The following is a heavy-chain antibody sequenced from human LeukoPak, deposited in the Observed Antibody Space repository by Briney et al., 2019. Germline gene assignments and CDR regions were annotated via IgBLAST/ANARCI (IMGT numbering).Heavy chain of an antibody. CDR1: GVPISHTNYY. CDR2: IYYSGTT. D-gene: IGHD3-22*01. J-gene: IGHJ4*02. Sequence: SETLSLTCTVSGVPISHTNYYWGWVRQPPGKGLEWIGGIYYSGTTHYSPSLKSRVTLSVDTTRNQFFLTLTSVTAADTAVYYCAITNYYDSSGYYYFNYWGQGTLVTVSS. CDR3: AITNYYDSSGYYYFNY. V-gene: IGHV4-39*01.